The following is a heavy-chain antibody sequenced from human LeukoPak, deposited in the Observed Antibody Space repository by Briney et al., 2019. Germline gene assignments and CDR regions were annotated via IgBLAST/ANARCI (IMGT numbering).Heavy chain of an antibody. J-gene: IGHJ6*02. CDR1: GFTFTTYF. CDR2: INPSGDTT. V-gene: IGHV1-46*01. Sequence: ASVKVSCKASGFTFTTYFMHWVRQAPGQGLEWMGKINPSGDTTTYAQKFQGRITMTRDKSTSTAYMELSSLRSEDTAVYYCASLLNDVVVVAATPMFPYGMDVWGQGTTVTVSS. D-gene: IGHD2-15*01. CDR3: ASLLNDVVVVAATPMFPYGMDV.